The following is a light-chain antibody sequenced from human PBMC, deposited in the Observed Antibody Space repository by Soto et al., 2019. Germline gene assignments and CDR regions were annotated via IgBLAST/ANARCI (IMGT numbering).Light chain of an antibody. Sequence: DIQMTQNPSSVSASVVDRLTLTSRASQGISSWLGWYHPKPGKAPXXLIHSVSTLQGGVPSRLSGSGSGTDFTFTISSLQPEDNATYYCQQYSHLITFGQGTRLEIK. CDR2: SVS. CDR3: QQYSHLIT. J-gene: IGKJ5*01. V-gene: IGKV1-12*01. CDR1: QGISSW.